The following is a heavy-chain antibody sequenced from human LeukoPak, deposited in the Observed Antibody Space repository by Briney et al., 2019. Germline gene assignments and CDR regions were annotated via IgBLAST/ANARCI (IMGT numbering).Heavy chain of an antibody. Sequence: ASVKVSCKASGGTFSSYAISWVRQAPGQGLEWMGWINTNTGNPTYAQGFTGRFVFSLDTSVSTAYLQISSLKAEDTAVYYCARAAHSMVRGVVDYWGQGTLVTVSS. V-gene: IGHV7-4-1*02. D-gene: IGHD3-10*01. CDR1: GGTFSSYA. CDR2: INTNTGNP. CDR3: ARAAHSMVRGVVDY. J-gene: IGHJ4*02.